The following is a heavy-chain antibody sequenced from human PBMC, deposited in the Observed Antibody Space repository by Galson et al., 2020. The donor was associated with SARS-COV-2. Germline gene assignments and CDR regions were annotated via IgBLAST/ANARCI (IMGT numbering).Heavy chain of an antibody. V-gene: IGHV3-74*01. CDR3: ARGGMGNDNLAD. Sequence: GGSLKLPCAASGFTFSSYWLHLVRQAPGKGLVWVSRIYSVGSITSYADSVKGRFTISGDNAKNTLYLQMNSLRAEDTAVCYCARGGMGNDNLADWGKGTQVTVSS. J-gene: IGHJ4*02. CDR1: GFTFSSYW. CDR2: IYSVGSIT. D-gene: IGHD1-20*01.